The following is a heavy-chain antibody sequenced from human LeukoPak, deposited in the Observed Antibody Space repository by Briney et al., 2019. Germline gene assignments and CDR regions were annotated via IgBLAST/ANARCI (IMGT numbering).Heavy chain of an antibody. J-gene: IGHJ4*02. CDR2: TNHSGST. D-gene: IGHD6-19*01. Sequence: SETLSLTCAVYGGSFSGYYWSWIRQPPGKGLEWIGETNHSGSTNYNPSVKSRVTISVDTSKNQFSLKLSSATAADTAVYYCARGGGSGWYVDYWGQGTLVTVSS. V-gene: IGHV4-34*01. CDR1: GGSFSGYY. CDR3: ARGGGSGWYVDY.